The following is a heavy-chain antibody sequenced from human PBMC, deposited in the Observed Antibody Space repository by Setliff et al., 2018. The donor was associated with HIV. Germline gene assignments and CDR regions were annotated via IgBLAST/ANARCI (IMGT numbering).Heavy chain of an antibody. CDR1: GGSISSGSYY. J-gene: IGHJ3*01. D-gene: IGHD2-2*02. V-gene: IGHV4-61*02. CDR3: ARGDTIDYDIYTAQHYPVQAFDV. CDR2: IYTSGST. Sequence: PSETLSLTCTVSGGSISSGSYYWSWIRPPAGKGLEWIGRIYTSGSTNYNPSLKSRVTISLDRSKNQFSLSLRSVTAADTAVYYCARGDTIDYDIYTAQHYPVQAFDVWGQGIMVTVSS.